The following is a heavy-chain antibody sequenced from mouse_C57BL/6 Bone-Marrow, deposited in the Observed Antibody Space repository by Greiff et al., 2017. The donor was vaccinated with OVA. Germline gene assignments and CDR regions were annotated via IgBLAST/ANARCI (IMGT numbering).Heavy chain of an antibody. CDR3: ARKSNPPGYAMDD. CDR1: GYTFTSYW. J-gene: IGHJ4*01. V-gene: IGHV1-64*01. Sequence: QVQLQQPGAELVKPGASVKLSCKASGYTFTSYWMHWVKQRPGQGLEWIGMIHPNSGSTNYNEKFKSKATMTVDNSSSSAYMQISSLTSEDSAVYYCARKSNPPGYAMDDWGQGPSVSVSS. CDR2: IHPNSGST. D-gene: IGHD2-5*01.